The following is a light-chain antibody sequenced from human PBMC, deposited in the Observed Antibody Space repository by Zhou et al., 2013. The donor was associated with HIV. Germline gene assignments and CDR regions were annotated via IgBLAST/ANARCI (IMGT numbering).Light chain of an antibody. CDR1: ETVGRS. Sequence: IQMTQSPSIVSASPGDRVTITCRANETVGRSLAWYQQKLGKAPTLLIFQTSSLDKGVPSRFSGSGSGTEFTLTIAGLQLDDLATYYCQQYNSFELSFGGGTKVDIK. CDR3: QQYNSFELS. J-gene: IGKJ4*01. CDR2: QTS. V-gene: IGKV1-5*03.